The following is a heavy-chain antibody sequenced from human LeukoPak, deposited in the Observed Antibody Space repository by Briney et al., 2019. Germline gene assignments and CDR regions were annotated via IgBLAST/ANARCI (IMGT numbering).Heavy chain of an antibody. V-gene: IGHV1-69*02. CDR3: ARTPTKSYDFWSGYLYYFDY. CDR2: IIPILGIA. CDR1: GGTFSSYT. Sequence: SVKVSYKASGGTFSSYTISWVRQAPGQGLEWMGRIIPILGIANYAQKFQGRVTITADKSTSTAYMELSSLRSEDTAVYYCARTPTKSYDFWSGYLYYFDYWGQGTLVTVSS. D-gene: IGHD3-3*01. J-gene: IGHJ4*02.